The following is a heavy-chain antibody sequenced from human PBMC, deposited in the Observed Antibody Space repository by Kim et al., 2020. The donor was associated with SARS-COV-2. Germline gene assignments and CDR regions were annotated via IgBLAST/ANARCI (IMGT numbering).Heavy chain of an antibody. J-gene: IGHJ5*02. CDR2: IYYSGST. D-gene: IGHD3-10*01. CDR1: GGSISSSSYY. CDR3: AREELLLWVGELRTAYRGWFDP. Sequence: SETLSLTCTVSGGSISSSSYYWGWIRQPPGKGLEWIGSIYYSGSTYYNPSLKSRVTISVDTSKNQFSLKLSSVTAADTAVYYCAREELLLWVGELRTAYRGWFDPWGQGTLVTVSS. V-gene: IGHV4-39*07.